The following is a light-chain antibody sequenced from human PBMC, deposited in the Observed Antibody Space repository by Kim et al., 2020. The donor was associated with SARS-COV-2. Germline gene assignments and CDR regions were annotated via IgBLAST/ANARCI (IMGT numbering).Light chain of an antibody. Sequence: SASVVDTVTITCRTSEDISNYLNWFQQKPGKAPKLLIYAASSLKSGVSPRFSGSGSGTDFSLTLTNLQPEDSATYYCQQCYSAPWTFGQGTKLEI. CDR1: EDISNY. V-gene: IGKV1-39*01. CDR2: AAS. CDR3: QQCYSAPWT. J-gene: IGKJ2*02.